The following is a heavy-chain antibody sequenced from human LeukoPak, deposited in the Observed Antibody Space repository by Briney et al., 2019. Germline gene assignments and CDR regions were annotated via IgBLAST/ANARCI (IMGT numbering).Heavy chain of an antibody. CDR3: AREADSSNWFLSPEGMDV. Sequence: ASVKVSCKASGYTFTSYGISWVRQAPGQGLEWMGWISAYNGNTNYAQKLQGRVTMTTDTSTSTAYMELRSLRSDDTAVYYCAREADSSNWFLSPEGMDVWGQGTTVTVSS. CDR1: GYTFTSYG. CDR2: ISAYNGNT. D-gene: IGHD6-13*01. J-gene: IGHJ6*02. V-gene: IGHV1-18*01.